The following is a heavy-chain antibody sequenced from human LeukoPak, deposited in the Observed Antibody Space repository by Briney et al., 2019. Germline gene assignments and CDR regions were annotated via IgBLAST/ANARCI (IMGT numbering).Heavy chain of an antibody. D-gene: IGHD5-18*01. J-gene: IGHJ4*02. CDR2: ISAGGGST. CDR1: GFTFSSYA. CDR3: AKDFSGQLWLGYYFDY. V-gene: IGHV3-23*01. Sequence: GGSLRLSCAASGFTFSSYAMSWVRRAPGKGLEWVSGISAGGGSTYYADSVKGRFTISRDNAKNTLYLQMNSLRADDTAVYYCAKDFSGQLWLGYYFDYWGQGTLVTVSS.